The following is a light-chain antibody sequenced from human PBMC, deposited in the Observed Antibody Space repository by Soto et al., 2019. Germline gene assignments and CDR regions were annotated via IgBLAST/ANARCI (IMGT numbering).Light chain of an antibody. J-gene: IGLJ1*01. V-gene: IGLV2-14*01. CDR2: DVS. CDR1: SSDVGGYNY. CDR3: QSYDRSLSGSRV. Sequence: QSALTQPASVSGSPGQSITISCTGTSSDVGGYNYVSWYQQHPGKAPKLMIYDVSNRPSGVSNRFSGSKSGNTASLTISGLQAEDEADYYCQSYDRSLSGSRVFGTGTKVTVL.